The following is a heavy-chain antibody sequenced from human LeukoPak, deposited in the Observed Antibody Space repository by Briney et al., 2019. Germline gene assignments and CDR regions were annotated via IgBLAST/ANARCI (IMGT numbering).Heavy chain of an antibody. J-gene: IGHJ4*02. CDR1: GGSISSYY. Sequence: SETLSLTCTVSGGSISSYYWSWIRQPAGKGLEWIGRIYTSGSTNYNPSLKSRATMSVDTSKNQFSLKLSSGTAADTAVYYCARASRGGSGYYFDYWGQGTLVTVSS. D-gene: IGHD1-26*01. CDR3: ARASRGGSGYYFDY. V-gene: IGHV4-4*07. CDR2: IYTSGST.